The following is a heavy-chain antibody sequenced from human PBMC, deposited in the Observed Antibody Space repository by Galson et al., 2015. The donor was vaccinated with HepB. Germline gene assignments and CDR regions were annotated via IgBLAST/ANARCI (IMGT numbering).Heavy chain of an antibody. D-gene: IGHD3-10*01. Sequence: SETLSLTCAVYGGSFSGYYWSWIRQPPGKGLEWIGEINHSGSTNYNPSLKSRVTISVDTSKNQFSLELSSVTAADTAVYYCQVLPRITMVRGVIQFDPWGQGTLVTVSS. CDR2: INHSGST. V-gene: IGHV4-34*01. CDR3: QVLPRITMVRGVIQFDP. CDR1: GGSFSGYY. J-gene: IGHJ5*02.